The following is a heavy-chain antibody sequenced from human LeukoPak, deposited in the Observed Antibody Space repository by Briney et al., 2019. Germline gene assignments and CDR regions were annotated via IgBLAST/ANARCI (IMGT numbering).Heavy chain of an antibody. Sequence: PSETLSLTCTVSGGSFSGYYWSWIRQPPGKGLDWIGHVHYSGSVNYNPSLKSRVTVSMDTSKNQFSLRLSSVTAVDTAVYYCARGSLDFDYWGQGTLVTVSS. CDR1: GGSFSGYY. V-gene: IGHV4-59*01. J-gene: IGHJ4*02. CDR3: ARGSLDFDY. CDR2: VHYSGSV.